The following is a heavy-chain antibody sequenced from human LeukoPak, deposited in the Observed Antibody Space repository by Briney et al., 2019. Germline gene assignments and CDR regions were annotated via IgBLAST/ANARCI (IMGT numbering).Heavy chain of an antibody. V-gene: IGHV3-15*01. CDR1: GFTFDDYA. CDR3: GLGSGRSDFAY. CDR2: IKSKDDGATR. J-gene: IGHJ4*02. Sequence: GRSLRLSCAASGFTFDDYAMHWVRQAPGKGLEWVGRIKSKDDGATRDFAAPVRGRFSISRDDSKNTVYLQMDKLRSDDSAVYYGGLGSGRSDFAYGGQGPLVTVS. D-gene: IGHD3-10*01.